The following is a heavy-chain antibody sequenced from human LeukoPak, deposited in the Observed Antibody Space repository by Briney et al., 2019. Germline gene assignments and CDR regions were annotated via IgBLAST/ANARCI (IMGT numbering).Heavy chain of an antibody. V-gene: IGHV3-53*01. J-gene: IGHJ4*02. CDR1: GFTVSSNY. Sequence: AGGSLRLSCAVSGFTVSSNYMSWVRQAPGKGLEWVSVIYSGGSTYYADSVKGRFTISRDKSKNTLYLQVNSLRAEDTAVYYCARGLSGSYHYFDYWGQGTLVTVSS. CDR3: ARGLSGSYHYFDY. D-gene: IGHD1-26*01. CDR2: IYSGGST.